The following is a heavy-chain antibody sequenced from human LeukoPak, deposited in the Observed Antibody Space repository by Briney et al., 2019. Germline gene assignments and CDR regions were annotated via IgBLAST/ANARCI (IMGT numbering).Heavy chain of an antibody. J-gene: IGHJ1*01. Sequence: GGSLRLSCAASGFTFSSYGMHWVRQAPGKGLEWVAFIRYDGSNKYYADSVKGRFTIPRDNSKNTLYLQMNSLRAEDTAVYYCASNDYGDALEYFQHWGQGTLVTVSS. V-gene: IGHV3-30*02. D-gene: IGHD4-17*01. CDR3: ASNDYGDALEYFQH. CDR1: GFTFSSYG. CDR2: IRYDGSNK.